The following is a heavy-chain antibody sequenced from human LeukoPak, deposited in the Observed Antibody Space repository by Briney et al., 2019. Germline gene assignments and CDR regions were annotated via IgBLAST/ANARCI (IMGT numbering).Heavy chain of an antibody. CDR1: GFTFSSYG. D-gene: IGHD3-3*01. CDR2: ISYDGSNK. V-gene: IGHV3-30*18. CDR3: AKGEFYDFWSGYPPGIDY. Sequence: GRSLRLSCAASGFTFSSYGMNWVRQAPGKGLEWVAVISYDGSNKYYADSVKGRFTISRDNSKNTLYLQMNSLRAEDTAVYYCAKGEFYDFWSGYPPGIDYWGQGTLVTVSS. J-gene: IGHJ4*02.